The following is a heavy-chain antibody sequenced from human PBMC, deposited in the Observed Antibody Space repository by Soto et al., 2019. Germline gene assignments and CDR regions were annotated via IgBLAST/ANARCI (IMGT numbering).Heavy chain of an antibody. D-gene: IGHD1-20*01. V-gene: IGHV3-48*03. CDR2: ISSSGRTI. CDR1: GFTFSSYE. CDR3: ARSGYNWNDGARGYFDY. Sequence: EVQLVESGGGLVQPGGSLRLSCAASGFTFSSYEMNWVRQAPGKGLEWVSYISSSGRTIYYADSVKGRFTISRDNVKNSLYLQMNSLRAEDTAVYYCARSGYNWNDGARGYFDYWGQGTLVTVSS. J-gene: IGHJ4*02.